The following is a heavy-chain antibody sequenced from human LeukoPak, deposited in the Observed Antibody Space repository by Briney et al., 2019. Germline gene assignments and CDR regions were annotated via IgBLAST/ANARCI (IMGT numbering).Heavy chain of an antibody. V-gene: IGHV3-53*01. CDR3: ARDTGIAVAGSNY. CDR2: IYSGGST. CDR1: GFTVSSNY. J-gene: IGHJ4*02. D-gene: IGHD6-19*01. Sequence: PGGPLRLSCAASGFTVSSNYMSWVRQAPGKGLEWVSVIYSGGSTYYADSVKGRFTISRDNSKNTLYLQMNSLRVEDTAVYYCARDTGIAVAGSNYWGQGTLVTVSS.